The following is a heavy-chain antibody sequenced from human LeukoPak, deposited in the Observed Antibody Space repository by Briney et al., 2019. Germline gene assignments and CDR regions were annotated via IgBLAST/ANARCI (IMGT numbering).Heavy chain of an antibody. CDR3: ARAPGYSSGNLDY. J-gene: IGHJ4*02. CDR2: IYISGST. D-gene: IGHD5-18*01. Sequence: SETLSLTCTVSGASISSYYWSWIRQPAGKGLEWIGRIYISGSTNYNPSLKSRVTLSVDTSKNQFSLKLSSVTATDTAVYYCARAPGYSSGNLDYWGQGTLVTVSS. CDR1: GASISSYY. V-gene: IGHV4-4*07.